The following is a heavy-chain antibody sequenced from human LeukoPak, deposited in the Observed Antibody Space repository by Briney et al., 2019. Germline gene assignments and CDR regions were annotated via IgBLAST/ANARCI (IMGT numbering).Heavy chain of an antibody. CDR1: GYSFTDYY. J-gene: IGHJ4*02. CDR2: INPKRGGT. V-gene: IGHV1-2*06. CDR3: ARDQEGFDY. Sequence: ASVKLSCKASGYSFTDYYMHWVRQAPGQGLEWMGRINPKRGGTSYAQKFQGRVTLTRDTSTSTVHMELSGLRSEDTAVYYCARDQEGFDYWGQGTLVTVSS.